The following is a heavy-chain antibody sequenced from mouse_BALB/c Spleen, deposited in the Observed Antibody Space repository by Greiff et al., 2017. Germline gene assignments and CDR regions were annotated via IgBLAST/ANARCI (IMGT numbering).Heavy chain of an antibody. V-gene: IGHV2-9*02. J-gene: IGHJ2*01. D-gene: IGHD2-10*02. Sequence: QVQLKESGPGLVAPSQSLSITCTVSGFSLTSYGVHWVRQPPGKGLEWLGVIWAGGSTNYNSALMSRLSISKDNSKSQVFLKMNSLQTDDTAMYYCASQYGNRGEYYFDYWGQGTTLTVSS. CDR2: IWAGGST. CDR3: ASQYGNRGEYYFDY. CDR1: GFSLTSYG.